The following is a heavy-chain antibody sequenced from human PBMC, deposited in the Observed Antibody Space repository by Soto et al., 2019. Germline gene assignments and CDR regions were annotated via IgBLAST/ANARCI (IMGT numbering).Heavy chain of an antibody. CDR1: GFTFSDYY. Sequence: GGSLRLSCAASGFTFSDYYMHWVRQAPGKGLEWVAGISWNSGTIAYADSVKGRFTISRDNARTSLFLQMYSLRVEDTALYYCVKDLTGYCSGCFNCYPAGSAFDFWCQGTRVTVSS. J-gene: IGHJ3*01. V-gene: IGHV3-9*01. CDR2: ISWNSGTI. D-gene: IGHD2-15*01. CDR3: VKDLTGYCSGCFNCYPAGSAFDF.